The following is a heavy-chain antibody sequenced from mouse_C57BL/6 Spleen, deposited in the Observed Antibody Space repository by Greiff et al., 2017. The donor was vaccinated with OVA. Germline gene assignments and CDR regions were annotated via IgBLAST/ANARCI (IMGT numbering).Heavy chain of an antibody. D-gene: IGHD2-4*01. V-gene: IGHV1-55*01. CDR1: GYTFTSYW. Sequence: QVQLQQPGAELVKPGASVKMSCKASGYTFTSYWITWVKQRPGQGLEWIGDIYPGSGSTNYNEKFKSKATLTVDTSSSTAYMQLSSLTSEDSAVYYCARWGLYYDYDEFACWGQGTLVTVSA. CDR3: ARWGLYYDYDEFAC. J-gene: IGHJ3*01. CDR2: IYPGSGST.